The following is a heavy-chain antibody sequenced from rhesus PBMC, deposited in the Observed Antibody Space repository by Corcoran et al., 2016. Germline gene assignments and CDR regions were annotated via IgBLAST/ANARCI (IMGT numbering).Heavy chain of an antibody. CDR1: GGSISSNY. J-gene: IGHJ4*01. CDR2: ILGSGGST. CDR3: ARSWGSRYYFDY. Sequence: QLQLQESGPGLVKPSETLSLTCAVSGGSISSNYWSWIRQPPGKGLEWIGRILGSGGSTDYNPSLRSGVTIATDTSKNQFSLKLSSVTAADTAVYYCARSWGSRYYFDYWGQGVLVTVSS. D-gene: IGHD4-29*01. V-gene: IGHV4-160*01.